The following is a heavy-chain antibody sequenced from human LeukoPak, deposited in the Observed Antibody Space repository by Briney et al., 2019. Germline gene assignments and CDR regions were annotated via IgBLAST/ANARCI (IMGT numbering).Heavy chain of an antibody. CDR1: GFTFSTYN. CDR3: LGSNIASL. J-gene: IGHJ4*02. D-gene: IGHD6-13*01. CDR2: ISSSSSYI. V-gene: IGHV3-21*01. Sequence: PGGSLRLSCAASGFTFSTYNMNWVRQAPGKGVEWVSSISSSSSYIYYADSVRGRFTISRDTSKNMLYLRMNSLRAEDTAVYYCLGSNIASLWGQGTLVTVSS.